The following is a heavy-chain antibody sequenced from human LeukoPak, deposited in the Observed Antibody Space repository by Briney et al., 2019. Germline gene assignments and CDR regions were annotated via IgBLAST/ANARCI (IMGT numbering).Heavy chain of an antibody. Sequence: GGSLRLSCAASGFTFSSYSMNWVRQAPGKGLEWVSSISSSSSYIYYADSVKGRFTISRDNAKNSLYLQTNSLRAEDTAVYYCARDPTTDCSSTSCYTSEYFQHWGQGTLVTVSS. CDR3: ARDPTTDCSSTSCYTSEYFQH. D-gene: IGHD2-2*02. V-gene: IGHV3-21*01. CDR1: GFTFSSYS. J-gene: IGHJ1*01. CDR2: ISSSSSYI.